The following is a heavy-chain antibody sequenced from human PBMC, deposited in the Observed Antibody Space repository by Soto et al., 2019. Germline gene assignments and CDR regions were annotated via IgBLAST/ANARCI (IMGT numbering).Heavy chain of an antibody. CDR3: VKDDGGHPSPAPH. CDR2: ISGSGDRT. V-gene: IGHV3-23*01. Sequence: GGSLRLSCAASGITISNYPMSWVRQAPGKGLDWVSGISGSGDRTYYADSAKGRFTISKDISKNSLSLQLDNLGVEDTAVYFCVKDDGGHPSPAPHWGQGTLVTVSS. J-gene: IGHJ1*01. D-gene: IGHD2-15*01. CDR1: GITISNYP.